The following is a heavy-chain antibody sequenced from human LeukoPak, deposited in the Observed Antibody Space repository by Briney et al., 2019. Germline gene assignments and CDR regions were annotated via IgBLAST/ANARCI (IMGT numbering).Heavy chain of an antibody. V-gene: IGHV1-2*02. CDR1: GYTFTGYY. D-gene: IGHD2-2*01. CDR3: ARDPIVVVPAVDYGMDV. CDR2: INPNSGGT. J-gene: IGHJ6*02. Sequence: ASVKVSCKASGYTFTGYYMHWVRQAPGQGLEWMGWINPNSGGTNYAQKFQGRVTTTRDTSISTAYMELSRLSSDDTAVYYCARDPIVVVPAVDYGMDVWGQGTTVTVSS.